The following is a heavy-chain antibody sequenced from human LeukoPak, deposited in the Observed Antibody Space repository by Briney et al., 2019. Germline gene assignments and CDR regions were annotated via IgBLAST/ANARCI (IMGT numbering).Heavy chain of an antibody. CDR3: ARGAAAGTWNRYYGMDV. D-gene: IGHD6-13*01. Sequence: SETLSLTCTVSGGSISSYYWSWIRQPAGKGLEWIGRIYTSGSTNYNPSLKSRVTMSVDTSKNQFSLKLSSVTAADTAVYYCARGAAAGTWNRYYGMDVWGQGTTVTVSS. J-gene: IGHJ6*02. CDR2: IYTSGST. V-gene: IGHV4-4*07. CDR1: GGSISSYY.